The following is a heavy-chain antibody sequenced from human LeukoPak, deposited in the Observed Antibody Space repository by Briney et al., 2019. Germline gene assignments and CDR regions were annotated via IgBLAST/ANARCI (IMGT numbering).Heavy chain of an antibody. J-gene: IGHJ4*02. CDR3: AKGQRGSSWYAAIGY. D-gene: IGHD6-13*01. CDR2: ISSSSSTI. Sequence: GGSLRLSCAASGFTFSSYSMNWVRQAPGKGLEWVSYISSSSSTIYYADSVKGRFTISRDNAKNSLYLQMNSLRAEDTALYYCAKGQRGSSWYAAIGYWGQGTLVTVSS. CDR1: GFTFSSYS. V-gene: IGHV3-48*04.